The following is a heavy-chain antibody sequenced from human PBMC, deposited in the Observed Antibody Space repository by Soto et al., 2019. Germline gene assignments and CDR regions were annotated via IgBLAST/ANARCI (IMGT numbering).Heavy chain of an antibody. CDR2: IYWDDDK. CDR3: VHLLTGGRFDS. Sequence: QITLKESGPSLVKPTETLTLTCTFSGFSLSSSGVGVAWIRQPPGKPLEWLALIYWDDDKYTSPSLKSSLTIPKDTSKNQVVLLMTNMDPVDTATYFCVHLLTGGRFDSWGQGTLVTVSS. V-gene: IGHV2-5*02. J-gene: IGHJ4*02. D-gene: IGHD3-16*01. CDR1: GFSLSSSGVG.